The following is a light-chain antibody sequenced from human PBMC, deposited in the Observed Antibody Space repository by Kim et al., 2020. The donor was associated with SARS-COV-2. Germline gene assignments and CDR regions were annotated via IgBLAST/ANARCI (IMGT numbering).Light chain of an antibody. V-gene: IGLV2-14*03. CDR1: SSDVGGYNY. CDR3: SSYTSSSTRV. J-gene: IGLJ3*02. CDR2: DVS. Sequence: QSASVSGSPGQSITISCTGTSSDVGGYNYVSWYQQHPGKAPKLMIYDVSNRPSGVSNRFSDSKSGNTASLTISGLQAEDEADYYCSSYTSSSTRVFGGGTQLTVL.